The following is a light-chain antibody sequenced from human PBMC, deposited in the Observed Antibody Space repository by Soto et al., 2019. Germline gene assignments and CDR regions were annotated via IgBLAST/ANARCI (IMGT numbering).Light chain of an antibody. CDR1: QSVSSS. Sequence: EILMTQSPATLSVSPGDRATISCRASQSVSSSLAWYQHKPGKAPRLLIYAASTMPSGVPSRFSGSGSGTEFTLTISSLQSEDFAVYYCQQHNNTPPTFGQGTKVEIK. CDR2: AAS. CDR3: QQHNNTPPT. J-gene: IGKJ1*01. V-gene: IGKV3-15*01.